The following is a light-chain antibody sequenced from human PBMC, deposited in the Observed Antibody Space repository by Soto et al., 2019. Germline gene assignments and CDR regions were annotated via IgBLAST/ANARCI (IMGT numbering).Light chain of an antibody. V-gene: IGKV3-20*01. CDR1: QSVRNTD. CDR2: GAS. J-gene: IGKJ4*01. CDR3: QQYGESPPP. Sequence: EIVLTQSPGTLSLSPGERATLSCRASQSVRNTDVAWYQQKPGQAPRLLVSGASSRATGIPDRYSGSGSGTDFTLTINRLEPEDFAVYFCQQYGESPPPFGGGTKVVIK.